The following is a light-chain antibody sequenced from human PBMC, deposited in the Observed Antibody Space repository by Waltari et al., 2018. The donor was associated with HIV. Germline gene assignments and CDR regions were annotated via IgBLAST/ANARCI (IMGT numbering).Light chain of an antibody. Sequence: QSALTQPPSASGSPGQSVTISCTGTSSDIGGSEFVSWYQQLPGKAPKLMIYEVSKRPPGVPDRISGSKSGDTASLTVSGLLPDDEADYYCSSHVGNNNFVFGTGTKVIVL. V-gene: IGLV2-8*01. CDR3: SSHVGNNNFV. CDR2: EVS. CDR1: SSDIGGSEF. J-gene: IGLJ1*01.